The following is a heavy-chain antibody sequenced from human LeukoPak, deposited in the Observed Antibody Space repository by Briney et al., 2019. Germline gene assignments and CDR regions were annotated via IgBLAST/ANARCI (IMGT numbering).Heavy chain of an antibody. CDR3: AKSYNGYESKPDY. CDR2: IKRDGSEK. Sequence: PGGSLRLSCAASGFTFSSYWMTWVRQAPGKGLEWVANIKRDGSEKHYVDSVKGRFTISRDNAKNSMFLQMNSLRAEDTAVYYCAKSYNGYESKPDYWGQGTLVTVSS. D-gene: IGHD5-12*01. J-gene: IGHJ4*02. V-gene: IGHV3-7*03. CDR1: GFTFSSYW.